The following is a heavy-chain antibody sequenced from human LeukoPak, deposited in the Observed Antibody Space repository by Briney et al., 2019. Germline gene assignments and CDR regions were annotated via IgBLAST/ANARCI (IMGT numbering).Heavy chain of an antibody. D-gene: IGHD3-10*01. CDR2: INTNTGNP. J-gene: IGHJ4*02. CDR3: AREGDGSGSYYVDY. CDR1: GYTFTSYA. V-gene: IGHV7-4-1*02. Sequence: GASVKVSCKASGYTFTSYAMNWVRQAPGQGLEWMGWINTNTGNPTYAQGFTGRFVFSLDTSVSTAYPQISSLKAEDTAVYYCAREGDGSGSYYVDYWGQGTLVTVSS.